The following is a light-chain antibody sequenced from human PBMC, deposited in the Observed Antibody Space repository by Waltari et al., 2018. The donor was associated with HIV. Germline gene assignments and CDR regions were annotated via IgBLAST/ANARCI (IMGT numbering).Light chain of an antibody. CDR3: QAWDIREGV. CDR2: QDD. Sequence: SFVLNQPPSVSVPPAQTASITRSGDRLGDKFVCWFQQKPDNSQKIIIYQDDKRPSGISERFSGSNSGNTATLTSSGTQALDEADYYCQAWDIREGVFGGGTKLTVL. V-gene: IGLV3-1*01. J-gene: IGLJ3*02. CDR1: RLGDKF.